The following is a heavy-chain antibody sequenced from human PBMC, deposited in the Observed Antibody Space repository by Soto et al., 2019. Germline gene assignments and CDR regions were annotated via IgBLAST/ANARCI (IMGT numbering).Heavy chain of an antibody. CDR3: ARVGYCSSTSCYAFFDY. CDR1: GGTFSSYT. J-gene: IGHJ4*02. CDR2: IIPILGIA. D-gene: IGHD2-2*03. Sequence: SVKVSCKASGGTFSSYTISWVRQAPGQGLEWMGRIIPILGIANYAQKFQGRVTITADKSTSTAYMELSSLRSEDTAVYYCARVGYCSSTSCYAFFDYWGQGTLVTVSS. V-gene: IGHV1-69*02.